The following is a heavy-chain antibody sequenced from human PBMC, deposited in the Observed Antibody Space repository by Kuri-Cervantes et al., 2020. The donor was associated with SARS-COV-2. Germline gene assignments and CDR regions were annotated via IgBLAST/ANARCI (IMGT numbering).Heavy chain of an antibody. V-gene: IGHV3-53*05. Sequence: GGSLRLSCAASGFTVSSNYMSWVRQAPGKGLEWVSVIYSGGSTYYADSVKGRFTISRDNSKNTLYLQMNSLRAEDTAVYYCAREVDYCSGGSCYFGGRGNYYYYGMDVWGQGTTVTVSS. D-gene: IGHD2-15*01. CDR3: AREVDYCSGGSCYFGGRGNYYYYGMDV. CDR1: GFTVSSNY. J-gene: IGHJ6*02. CDR2: IYSGGST.